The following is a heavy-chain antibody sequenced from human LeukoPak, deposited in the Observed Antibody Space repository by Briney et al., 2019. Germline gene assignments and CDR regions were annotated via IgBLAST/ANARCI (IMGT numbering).Heavy chain of an antibody. CDR1: GFTFSSYA. D-gene: IGHD3-22*01. Sequence: PGGSLRLSCAASGFTFSSYAMSWVRQAPGKGLEWVSAISGSGGSTYYADSVKGRFTISRDNSKNTLYLQMNSLRAEDTAVYYCAKGGGYDSSGYYEPWGQGTLVTVSS. V-gene: IGHV3-23*01. CDR2: ISGSGGST. J-gene: IGHJ5*02. CDR3: AKGGGYDSSGYYEP.